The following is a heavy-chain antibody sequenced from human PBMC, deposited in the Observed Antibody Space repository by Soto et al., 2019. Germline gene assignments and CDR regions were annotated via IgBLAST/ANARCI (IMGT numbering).Heavy chain of an antibody. CDR3: ARGYCSGGSCYSGSDYYYGMDV. J-gene: IGHJ6*02. CDR2: IIPIFGTA. D-gene: IGHD2-15*01. CDR1: GGTFSSYA. Sequence: SVEVSCKASGGTFSSYAISWVRQAPGQGLEWMGGIIPIFGTANYAQKFQGRVTITADKSTSTAYMELSSLRSEDTAVYYCARGYCSGGSCYSGSDYYYGMDVWGQGTTITV. V-gene: IGHV1-69*06.